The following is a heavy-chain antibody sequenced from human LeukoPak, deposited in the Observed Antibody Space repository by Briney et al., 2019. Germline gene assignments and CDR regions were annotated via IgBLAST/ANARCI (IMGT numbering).Heavy chain of an antibody. D-gene: IGHD2-21*02. CDR2: IMQDGSEK. Sequence: GGSLRLSCAASGFTYSNYWMSWVRQDPGKGLEWVANIMQDGSEKYYVDSVKGRFTISRDNAKNSLYLQMNSLRAEDTAVYYCARRYCGGDCHSPYFDYWGQGTLVTVSS. CDR1: GFTYSNYW. V-gene: IGHV3-7*01. J-gene: IGHJ4*02. CDR3: ARRYCGGDCHSPYFDY.